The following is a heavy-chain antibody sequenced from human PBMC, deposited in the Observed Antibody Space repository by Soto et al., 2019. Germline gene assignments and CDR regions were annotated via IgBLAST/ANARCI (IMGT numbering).Heavy chain of an antibody. J-gene: IGHJ4*02. D-gene: IGHD6-6*01. Sequence: QLQMQESGPGLLKPSETLSLTCSVSGAFISSGASYWGWFRQPPGKGLEWIGSLSHSGRTFYNASLRSRVGISVDTLQFYLRLNSVSAADTAIYYCGRGDFPAVVDYWARGALVTVSS. CDR2: LSHSGRT. V-gene: IGHV4-39*01. CDR3: GRGDFPAVVDY. CDR1: GAFISSGASY.